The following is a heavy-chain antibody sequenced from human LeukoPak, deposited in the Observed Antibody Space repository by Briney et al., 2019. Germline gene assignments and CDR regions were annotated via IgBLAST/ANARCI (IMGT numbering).Heavy chain of an antibody. CDR1: GFTFSSFA. Sequence: PGGSLRLSCTTSGFTFSSFAMTWVRQAPGKRLDWVSAIGGSGGATYYGKSVKGRFIISRDNSKNTLYLQMNSLRAEDTAVYYCAKAAKRANYYGMDVWGQGTTVTVSS. CDR2: IGGSGGAT. J-gene: IGHJ6*02. D-gene: IGHD5-24*01. CDR3: AKAAKRANYYGMDV. V-gene: IGHV3-23*01.